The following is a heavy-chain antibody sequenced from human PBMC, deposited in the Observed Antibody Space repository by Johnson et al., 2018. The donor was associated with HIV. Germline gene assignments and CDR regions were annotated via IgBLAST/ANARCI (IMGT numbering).Heavy chain of an antibody. CDR3: AKEDEWLRLGSACDS. V-gene: IGHV3-48*01. CDR1: GFIFSNYG. Sequence: VQLVESGGGVVQPGGSLRLSCAASGFIFSNYGMHWVRQAPGKGLEWVSYISSSGSTIYYADSVKGRFTISRDNSKNTLYLQMNSLRAEDTAVYYCAKEDEWLRLGSACDSWGHGTMVTVSS. D-gene: IGHD5-12*01. J-gene: IGHJ3*02. CDR2: ISSSGSTI.